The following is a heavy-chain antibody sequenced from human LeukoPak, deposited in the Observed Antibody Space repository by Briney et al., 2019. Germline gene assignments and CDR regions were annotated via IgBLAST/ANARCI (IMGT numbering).Heavy chain of an antibody. CDR1: GGSFSGYY. CDR2: INHSGST. Sequence: PSETRSLTCAVYGGSFSGYYWSLIRQPPGKGLEWIGEINHSGSTNYNPSLKSRVTISVDTSKNEFSLKLSSVTAADTAVYYCARGRDYYYYGMDVWGQGTTVTVSS. CDR3: ARGRDYYYYGMDV. V-gene: IGHV4-34*01. J-gene: IGHJ6*02.